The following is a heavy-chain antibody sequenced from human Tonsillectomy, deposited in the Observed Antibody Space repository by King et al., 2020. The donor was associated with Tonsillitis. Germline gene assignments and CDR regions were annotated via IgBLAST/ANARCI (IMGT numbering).Heavy chain of an antibody. J-gene: IGHJ3*02. D-gene: IGHD3-16*01. CDR3: ARGGYTYAYRNDAFDI. CDR1: GGSFSGYY. Sequence: VQLQQWGAGLLKPSETLSLTCAVYGGSFSGYYWSWIRQYPGKGLEWIGEINHSGSTNYNPSLKSRVTISVDTSKNHFSLKQSSVTAADTAVYYCARGGYTYAYRNDAFDIWGQGTMVTVSS. V-gene: IGHV4-34*01. CDR2: INHSGST.